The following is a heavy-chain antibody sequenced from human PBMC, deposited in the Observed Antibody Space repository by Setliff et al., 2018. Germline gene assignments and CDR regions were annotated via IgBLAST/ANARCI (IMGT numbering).Heavy chain of an antibody. CDR2: ISAYNGNT. Sequence: GASVKVSCKASGYSFGDYGISWVRQAPGQGLEWMGWISAYNGNTKYAQKLQGRVTMATDISTSTAYMELRSLRSDDTAVYYCARGGYSYGYDHGFDIWGQGTMVTVSS. D-gene: IGHD5-18*01. J-gene: IGHJ3*02. V-gene: IGHV1-18*01. CDR1: GYSFGDYG. CDR3: ARGGYSYGYDHGFDI.